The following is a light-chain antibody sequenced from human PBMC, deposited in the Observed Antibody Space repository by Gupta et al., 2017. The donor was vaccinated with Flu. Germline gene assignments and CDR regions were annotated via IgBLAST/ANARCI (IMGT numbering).Light chain of an antibody. V-gene: IGLV2-14*03. Sequence: QSALTHPAAVSASPGKSSTISCTGTSSDVGAYNYVSWYQPHPCKAPTLIIYVVSYRPSVVANRFSGSNCGNTASLTIAGLLADDEADYCCSSDTGVSALMVFGTGTKVTVL. CDR2: VVS. CDR3: SSDTGVSALMV. CDR1: SSDVGAYNY. J-gene: IGLJ1*01.